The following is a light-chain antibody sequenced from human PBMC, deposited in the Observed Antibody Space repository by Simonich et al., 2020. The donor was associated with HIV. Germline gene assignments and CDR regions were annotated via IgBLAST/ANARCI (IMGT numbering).Light chain of an antibody. J-gene: IGKJ1*01. Sequence: DIVMTQSPLSLPVTLGQPASISCRSSQSLVHSDGNTYLNWYHQRPGQSPRRLIYKVSNRDSGVPDRFSGSGSDTDFTLKISRVEAEDVGIYYCMQGTHHNRWTFGQGTQVDIK. CDR3: MQGTHHNRWT. V-gene: IGKV2-30*02. CDR2: KVS. CDR1: QSLVHSDGNTY.